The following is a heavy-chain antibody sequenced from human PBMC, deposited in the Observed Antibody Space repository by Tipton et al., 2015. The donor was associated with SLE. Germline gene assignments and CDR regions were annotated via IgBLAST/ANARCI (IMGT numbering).Heavy chain of an antibody. V-gene: IGHV4-34*01. CDR3: ARQFLQAPSPDDLWSTYDQYFHQ. CDR2: IDHSRST. J-gene: IGHJ1*01. D-gene: IGHD3-3*01. Sequence: TLSLTCAVYGGSFSVHYWGWSWIRQPPGKGLEWIGEIDHSRSTNYNPSLKSRVTVSVDTSKNQFSLRLSSVTAADTAVYYCARQFLQAPSPDDLWSTYDQYFHQWGQGTLVTVSS. CDR1: GGSFSVHY.